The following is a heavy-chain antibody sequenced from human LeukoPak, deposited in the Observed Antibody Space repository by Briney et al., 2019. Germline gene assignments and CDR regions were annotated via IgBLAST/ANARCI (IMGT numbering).Heavy chain of an antibody. CDR3: TKGGDFTNSWYYFGMDV. V-gene: IGHV3-23*01. Sequence: GGSLRLSCAASGFTFDMYAISWGRQAPGKGLEWVASVSGGVGATYYSDSVRGRFTISRDNSKKTVSLQLNSLRAEDTAVYYCTKGGDFTNSWYYFGMDVWGQGTTVIVSS. D-gene: IGHD6-13*01. J-gene: IGHJ6*02. CDR2: VSGGVGAT. CDR1: GFTFDMYA.